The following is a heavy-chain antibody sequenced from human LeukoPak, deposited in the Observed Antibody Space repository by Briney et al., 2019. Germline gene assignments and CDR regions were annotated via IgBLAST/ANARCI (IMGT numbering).Heavy chain of an antibody. CDR1: GGSISNTNW. D-gene: IGHD2-8*01. J-gene: IGHJ4*02. V-gene: IGHV4-4*02. CDR2: ISLTGLT. CDR3: SRENGAFSPFGY. Sequence: SETLSLTCGVSGGSISNTNWWSWVRQPPGQGLEWIGEISLTGLTHYNPSLESRVAVSLDKSKNQLSLNLTSVTAADTAVYYCSRENGAFSPFGYWGQGTLVTVLS.